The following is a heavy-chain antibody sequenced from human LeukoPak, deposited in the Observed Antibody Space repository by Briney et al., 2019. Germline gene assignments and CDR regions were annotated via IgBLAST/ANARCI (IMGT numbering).Heavy chain of an antibody. Sequence: SGGSLRLSCAASGFTLDDYGMSWVRQAPGKGVVCVSRITTDASIRSPADSVEGRFTISRDNAKSTLYLQMNSLRVDDTAVYYCARGGSTVLEFWGQGSQVAVSS. D-gene: IGHD4-17*01. CDR1: GFTLDDYG. V-gene: IGHV3-74*01. CDR2: ITTDASIR. CDR3: ARGGSTVLEF. J-gene: IGHJ4*02.